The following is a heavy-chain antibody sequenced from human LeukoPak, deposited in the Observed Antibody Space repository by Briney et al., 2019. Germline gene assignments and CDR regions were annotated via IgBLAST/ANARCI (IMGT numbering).Heavy chain of an antibody. Sequence: KASETLSLTCAVYGGSFSGYYWSWIRQPPGKGLEWIGEINHSGSTNYNPSLKSRVTISVDTSKNQFSLKLSSVTAADTAVYYCARGCPYSSSYFTDYWGQGTLVTVSS. V-gene: IGHV4-34*01. J-gene: IGHJ4*02. CDR1: GGSFSGYY. CDR3: ARGCPYSSSYFTDY. CDR2: INHSGST. D-gene: IGHD6-19*01.